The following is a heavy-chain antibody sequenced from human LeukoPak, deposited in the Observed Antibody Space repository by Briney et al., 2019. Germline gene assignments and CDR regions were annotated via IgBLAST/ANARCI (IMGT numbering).Heavy chain of an antibody. J-gene: IGHJ3*02. CDR2: IKPDGREK. V-gene: IGHV3-7*03. Sequence: QSGGSLRLSCAASGFTLSRFWMSWVRQAPGKGLEWVANIKPDGREKYYVDSVKGRFTISRDNAKNSLYLQMNSLRAEDTALYYCAKDLDSSGYDALGHAFDIWGQGTMVTVSS. D-gene: IGHD3-22*01. CDR3: AKDLDSSGYDALGHAFDI. CDR1: GFTLSRFW.